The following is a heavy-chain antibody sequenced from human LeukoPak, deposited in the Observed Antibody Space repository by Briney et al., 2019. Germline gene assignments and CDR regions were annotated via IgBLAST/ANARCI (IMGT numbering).Heavy chain of an antibody. V-gene: IGHV4-39*07. Sequence: SETLSLTCSVSGGSISSSSHSWGWIRQSPGKGLEWIGSIYYSGSTFYNPSLKSRVTISVDSSKNQFSLSLSSVTAADTAIYYCATTRAYSGYECFDYWGPGSLVTVSS. D-gene: IGHD5-12*01. CDR3: ATTRAYSGYECFDY. CDR2: IYYSGST. J-gene: IGHJ4*02. CDR1: GGSISSSSHS.